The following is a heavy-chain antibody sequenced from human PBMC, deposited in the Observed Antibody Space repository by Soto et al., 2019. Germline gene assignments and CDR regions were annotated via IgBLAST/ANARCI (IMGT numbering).Heavy chain of an antibody. CDR2: ISNSGGTI. CDR1: GFSLRNYG. V-gene: IGHV3-23*01. D-gene: IGHD3-10*01. J-gene: IGHJ6*02. Sequence: EVQLLESGGGLVQPGGSLRLSCAASGFSLRNYGMNWVRQAPGKGLEWVSVISNSGGTIKYADSMKGRFTISRDNFQSKVYLELNSLRAEDTAVYYCARLQGDNSGTYGMDVWGQGTTVTVS. CDR3: ARLQGDNSGTYGMDV.